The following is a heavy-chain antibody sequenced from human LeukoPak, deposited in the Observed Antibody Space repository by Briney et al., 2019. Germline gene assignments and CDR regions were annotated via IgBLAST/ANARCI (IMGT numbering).Heavy chain of an antibody. CDR3: AKVGVYDSSGYYSVNDAFDI. CDR1: GFTFSSYA. V-gene: IGHV3-30-3*01. J-gene: IGHJ3*02. Sequence: GGSLRLSCAASGFTFSSYAMHWVRQAPGKGLEWVAVISYDGSNKYYADSVKGRFTISRDNSKNTLYLQMNSLRAEDTAVYYCAKVGVYDSSGYYSVNDAFDIWGQGTMVTVSS. CDR2: ISYDGSNK. D-gene: IGHD3-22*01.